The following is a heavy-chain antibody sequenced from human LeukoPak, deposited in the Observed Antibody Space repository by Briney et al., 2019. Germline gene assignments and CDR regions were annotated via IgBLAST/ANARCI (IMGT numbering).Heavy chain of an antibody. J-gene: IGHJ3*02. CDR1: GYTFTSYG. V-gene: IGHV1-18*01. CDR3: ARLWWELDAFDI. CDR2: ISVYNGNT. Sequence: ASVKVSCKASGYTFTSYGISWVRQAPGQGLEWMGWISVYNGNTNYAQKLQGRVTMTTDTSTSTAYMELRSLRSDDTAVYYCARLWWELDAFDIWGQGTMVTVSS. D-gene: IGHD2-15*01.